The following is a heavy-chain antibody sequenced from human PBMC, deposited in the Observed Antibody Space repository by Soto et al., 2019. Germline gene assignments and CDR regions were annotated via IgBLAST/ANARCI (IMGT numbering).Heavy chain of an antibody. CDR3: ASDWGHSSGWYYYYYGMDV. CDR2: ISAYNGNT. J-gene: IGHJ6*02. Sequence: QVQLVQSGAEVKKPGASVKVSCKASGYTFTSYGISWVRQAPGQGLEWMGWISAYNGNTNYAQKLQGRVTMTTDTSTSTAYMELRSLRADDTAVYYCASDWGHSSGWYYYYYGMDVWGQGTTVTVSS. CDR1: GYTFTSYG. D-gene: IGHD6-19*01. V-gene: IGHV1-18*04.